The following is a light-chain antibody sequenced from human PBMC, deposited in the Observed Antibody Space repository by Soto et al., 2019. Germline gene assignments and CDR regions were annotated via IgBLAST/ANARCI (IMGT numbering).Light chain of an antibody. CDR2: EAS. Sequence: ETVLTQSPGTLSLSPWERATLSCRASQRILARYLAWYQQKPGQAPRLLLYEASDRASGVPDRFSGSGSGSDFTLNINGLEPEDFAVYFCLQYGSPPYTFGQGTKVEIK. CDR3: LQYGSPPYT. V-gene: IGKV3-20*01. J-gene: IGKJ2*01. CDR1: QRILARY.